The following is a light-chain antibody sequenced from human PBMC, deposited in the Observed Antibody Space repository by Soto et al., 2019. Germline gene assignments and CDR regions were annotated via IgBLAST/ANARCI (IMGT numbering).Light chain of an antibody. V-gene: IGKV3-11*01. J-gene: IGKJ3*01. CDR2: DAS. Sequence: EIVLTQSPATLSLSPGERATLSCRASQSVSSYLAGYQQKPGQAPRLLIYDASNRATGIPARFSGSGSGTVFSLTISSREPDDFDVYCCHQCSNWPPFTFGHGTKVDI. CDR3: HQCSNWPPFT. CDR1: QSVSSY.